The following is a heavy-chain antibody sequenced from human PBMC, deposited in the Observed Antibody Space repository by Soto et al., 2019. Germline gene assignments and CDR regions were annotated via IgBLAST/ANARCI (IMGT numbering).Heavy chain of an antibody. V-gene: IGHV4-39*01. CDR3: ARQRTSVVTQAYFDS. J-gene: IGHJ4*02. CDR2: IYYSGST. D-gene: IGHD2-21*02. Sequence: SETLSLTCTVTGDSINNRIYYWGWIRHPTGKGLEWIGSIYYSGSTYNNPSLKSRVSMSVDTSKNQFSLKLRSVTAADTALYYCARQRTSVVTQAYFDSWGEGSLVTAPQ. CDR1: GDSINNRIYY.